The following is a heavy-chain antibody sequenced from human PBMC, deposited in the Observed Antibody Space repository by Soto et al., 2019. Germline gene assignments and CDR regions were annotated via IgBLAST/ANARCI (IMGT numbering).Heavy chain of an antibody. J-gene: IGHJ6*02. CDR3: ARVGGGITIFGVVLYYYYGMDV. V-gene: IGHV1-8*02. D-gene: IGHD3-3*01. CDR2: MNPDSGNT. CDR1: GGTFSSYA. Sequence: ASVKVSCKASGGTFSSYAISWVRQAPGQGLEWMGWMNPDSGNTGYAQKFQGRVTMTRNTSISTAYMELSSLRSEDTAVHYCARVGGGITIFGVVLYYYYGMDVWGQGTTVTVSS.